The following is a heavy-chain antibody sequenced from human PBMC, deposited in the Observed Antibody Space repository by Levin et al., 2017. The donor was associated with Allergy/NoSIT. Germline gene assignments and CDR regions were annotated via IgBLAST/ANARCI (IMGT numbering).Heavy chain of an antibody. CDR3: ARMESSTHLAY. J-gene: IGHJ4*02. V-gene: IGHV3-48*03. CDR1: GFTFSSYE. CDR2: ISSTGSTI. Sequence: GGSLRLSCAASGFTFSSYEVNWVRQAPGKGLEWVSYISSTGSTIYYADSVKGRFTISRDNAKNSLYLQMNSLRAEDTAVYYCARMESSTHLAYWGQGTLVTVSS. D-gene: IGHD2-2*01.